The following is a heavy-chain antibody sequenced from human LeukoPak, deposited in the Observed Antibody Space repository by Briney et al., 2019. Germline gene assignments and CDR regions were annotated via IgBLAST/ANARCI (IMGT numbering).Heavy chain of an antibody. J-gene: IGHJ4*02. V-gene: IGHV1-2*02. CDR3: ARVDYYGSGTYPTGY. CDR1: GYTFTGYY. D-gene: IGHD3-10*01. CDR2: INPNSGDT. Sequence: GASVKVSCKASGYTFTGYYMHWVRQAPGQGLEWMGWINPNSGDTNYAQKFQGRVTMTRDTSISTAYMELSRLRSDDTAVYYCARVDYYGSGTYPTGYWGQGTLVTVSS.